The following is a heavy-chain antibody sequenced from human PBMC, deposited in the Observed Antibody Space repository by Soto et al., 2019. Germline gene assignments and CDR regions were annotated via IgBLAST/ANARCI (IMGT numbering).Heavy chain of an antibody. V-gene: IGHV3-30*03. CDR2: VSHDGRNT. CDR3: ARGGRQWLVTSDVTY. Sequence: VQLVESGGGVVQPGRSLRLSCAASGFTFSDYAMHWVRQAPGKGLEWVAVVSHDGRNTHYADSVKGRFTTSRDSSKNTVTLEMTSLGAEDTAVYYCARGGRQWLVTSDVTYWGQGALVTVSS. J-gene: IGHJ4*02. CDR1: GFTFSDYA. D-gene: IGHD6-19*01.